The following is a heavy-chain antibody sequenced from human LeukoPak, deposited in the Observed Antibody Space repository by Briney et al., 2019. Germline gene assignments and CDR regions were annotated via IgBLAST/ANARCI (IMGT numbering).Heavy chain of an antibody. CDR1: GYSISSGYY. D-gene: IGHD3-3*01. CDR3: ARHPLATIFGVVIPQGYYFDY. V-gene: IGHV4-38-2*01. CDR2: IYHSGST. J-gene: IGHJ4*02. Sequence: SETLSLTXAVSGYSISSGYYWGWIRQPPGKGLECIGSIYHSGSTHYNPSLKSRVTISVDTSKNQFSLKLSSVTAADTAVYYCARHPLATIFGVVIPQGYYFDYWGQGTLVTVSS.